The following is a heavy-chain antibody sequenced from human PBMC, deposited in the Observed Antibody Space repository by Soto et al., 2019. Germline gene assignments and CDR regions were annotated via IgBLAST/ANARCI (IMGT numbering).Heavy chain of an antibody. Sequence: QVQLVQSGAEEKKPGASVKVSCKASGYTFTSYAMHWVRQAPGQRLEWMGWINAGNGNTKYSQKFQGRVTITRDTSASTVYMELSSLRSEDTAVSYCARVSGWYFLDYWGQGTLVTVSS. CDR1: GYTFTSYA. CDR3: ARVSGWYFLDY. D-gene: IGHD6-19*01. J-gene: IGHJ4*02. V-gene: IGHV1-3*05. CDR2: INAGNGNT.